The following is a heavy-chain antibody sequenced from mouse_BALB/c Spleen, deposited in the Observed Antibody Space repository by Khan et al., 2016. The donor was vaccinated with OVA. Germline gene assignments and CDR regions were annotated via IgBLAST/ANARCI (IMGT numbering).Heavy chain of an antibody. Sequence: VQLKESGGDLVKPGGSLKLSCAASGFTFSSYSMPWVRQIPDKRLEWVATMSSGGDYTYYPDSVTGRFTISRDNAKNTLYLQMSSLKSEDTAMYFCESQLTGSLAYWGQGTLVTVSA. D-gene: IGHD4-1*01. CDR1: GFTFSSYS. CDR2: MSSGGDYT. J-gene: IGHJ3*01. CDR3: ESQLTGSLAY. V-gene: IGHV5-6*01.